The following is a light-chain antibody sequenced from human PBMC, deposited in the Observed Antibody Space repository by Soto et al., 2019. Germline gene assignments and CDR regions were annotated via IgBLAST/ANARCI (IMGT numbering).Light chain of an antibody. CDR1: SSDVGGYDY. J-gene: IGLJ1*01. Sequence: QSVLTQPPSAPGSPGQSVTISCTGTSSDVGGYDYVSWYQQHPGKAPKLMIYEVSKWPSGVPDRFSCSKSGNSASLTVSGLQAEDEADYYCSSYAGSSTYVFGTGTKVTV. V-gene: IGLV2-8*01. CDR2: EVS. CDR3: SSYAGSSTYV.